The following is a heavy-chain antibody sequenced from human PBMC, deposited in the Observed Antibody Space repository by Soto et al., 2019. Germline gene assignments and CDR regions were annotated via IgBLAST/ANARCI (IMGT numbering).Heavy chain of an antibody. D-gene: IGHD2-2*01. CDR3: ASLSHNCSSTSCYSHYYYMDV. Sequence: ASVKVSCKASGYTFTSCDINWARQATGQGLEWMGWMNPNSGNTGYAQKFQGRVTMTRNTSISTAYMELSSLRSEDTAVYYCASLSHNCSSTSCYSHYYYMDVWGKGTTVT. J-gene: IGHJ6*03. CDR2: MNPNSGNT. V-gene: IGHV1-8*01. CDR1: GYTFTSCD.